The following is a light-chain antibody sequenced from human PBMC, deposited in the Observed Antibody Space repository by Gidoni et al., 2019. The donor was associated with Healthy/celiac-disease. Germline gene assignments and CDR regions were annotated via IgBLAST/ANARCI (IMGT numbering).Light chain of an antibody. CDR1: QSVSSSY. J-gene: IGKJ2*01. V-gene: IGKV3-20*01. CDR3: QQYGSTQYT. Sequence: EIVFTQSPGTLSVSPGERATLSCRASQSVSSSYLAWYQQKPGQAPRLLIYGASTRATGVPDRFSGSGSGTDFTLTISRLEPEDFAVYYCQQYGSTQYTFGQGTKLEIK. CDR2: GAS.